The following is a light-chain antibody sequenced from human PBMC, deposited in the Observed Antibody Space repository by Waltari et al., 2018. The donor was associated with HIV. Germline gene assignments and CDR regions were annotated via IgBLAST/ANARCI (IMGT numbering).Light chain of an antibody. CDR1: QNVGDN. V-gene: IGKV3-15*01. CDR2: AAS. J-gene: IGKJ1*01. Sequence: EIVVTQSPATLSVYLGERATLSCWASQNVGDNLAWYQQRPGQAPRLLIYAASTRATDTPARFSGSGSGTDFTLIINGLQSEDFAVYYCQQYNVWPPWAFGPGTKVEIK. CDR3: QQYNVWPPWA.